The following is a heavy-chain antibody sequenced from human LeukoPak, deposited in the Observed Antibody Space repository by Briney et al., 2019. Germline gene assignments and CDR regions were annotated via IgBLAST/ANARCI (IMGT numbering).Heavy chain of an antibody. D-gene: IGHD4-17*01. CDR1: RCSINRNYYY. V-gene: IGHV4-39*01. CDR2: IYYSGNT. Sequence: PSGTLSLTCTVSRCSINRNYYYWRWIRQPPGKGLEWIGSIYYSGNTYYNPSLKSRVTISVDTSKNQFSLKLSSVTAADTAVYYCARLMTTVTSEYWGQGTLVTVSS. CDR3: ARLMTTVTSEY. J-gene: IGHJ4*02.